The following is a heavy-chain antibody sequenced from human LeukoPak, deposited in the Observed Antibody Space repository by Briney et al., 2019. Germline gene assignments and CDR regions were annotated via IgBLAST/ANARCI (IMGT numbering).Heavy chain of an antibody. CDR3: ARSPAVAALNWFDP. D-gene: IGHD6-19*01. Sequence: SQTLSLTCAISGDSVSSNSAAWNWIRQSPSRGLEWLGRIYYRSKWYSDYAVSVKSRITINPDTSKNQFALQLNSVTPEDTAVYYCARSPAVAALNWFDPWGQGTLVTVSS. V-gene: IGHV6-1*01. CDR2: IYYRSKWYS. J-gene: IGHJ5*02. CDR1: GDSVSSNSAA.